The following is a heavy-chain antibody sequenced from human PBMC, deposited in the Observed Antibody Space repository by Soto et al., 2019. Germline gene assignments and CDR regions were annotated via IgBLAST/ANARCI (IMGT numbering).Heavy chain of an antibody. CDR1: GFTFSSYA. Sequence: QVQLVESGRGVVQPGRSLRLSCAASGFTFSSYAMHWVRQAPGKGLEWVAVISYDGSNKYYADSVKGRFTISRDNSKNTLYLQMNSLRAEDTAVYYCARAYEGDYFDYWGQGTLVTVSS. CDR3: ARAYEGDYFDY. J-gene: IGHJ4*02. D-gene: IGHD3-16*01. CDR2: ISYDGSNK. V-gene: IGHV3-30-3*01.